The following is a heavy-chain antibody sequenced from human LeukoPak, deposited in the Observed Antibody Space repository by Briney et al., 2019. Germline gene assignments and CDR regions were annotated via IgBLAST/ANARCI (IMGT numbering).Heavy chain of an antibody. CDR1: GFTFSSYS. J-gene: IGHJ3*02. V-gene: IGHV3-21*01. Sequence: PGGSLRLSCAASGFTFSSYSMNWVRQAPGKGLEWVSSISSSSSYIYYADSVKGRFTISRDNAKNSLYLQMNSLRAEDTAVYYCARDQGKYRAAFDIWGQGTMVTVSS. CDR2: ISSSSSYI. CDR3: ARDQGKYRAAFDI. D-gene: IGHD3-16*02.